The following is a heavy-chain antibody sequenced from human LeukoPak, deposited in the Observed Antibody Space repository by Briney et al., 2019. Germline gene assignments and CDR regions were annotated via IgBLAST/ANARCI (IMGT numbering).Heavy chain of an antibody. Sequence: GGSLRLSCAASGFTFSSYAMSWVRQAPGKGLEWVSAISGSGGSTYYADSVKGRFTISRDNSKNTLYLQMNSLRAEDTAVYYCAKVPPGLNEPYYFDYWGQGTLVTVPS. D-gene: IGHD1-1*01. V-gene: IGHV3-23*01. CDR3: AKVPPGLNEPYYFDY. CDR1: GFTFSSYA. CDR2: ISGSGGST. J-gene: IGHJ4*02.